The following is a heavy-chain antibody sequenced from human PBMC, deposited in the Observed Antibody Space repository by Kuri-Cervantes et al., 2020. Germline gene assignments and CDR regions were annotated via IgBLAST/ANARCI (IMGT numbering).Heavy chain of an antibody. Sequence: SETLSLTCSVSGDSIRSGAYYWSWIRQHPGKGLEWLGYIYYTGSTHYNPSFKSRLIISIDTSKNQFSLKLSSVTVADTAVYYCARGQAAFDIWGQGTMVTVSS. CDR2: IYYTGST. CDR1: GDSIRSGAYY. J-gene: IGHJ3*02. V-gene: IGHV4-31*03. CDR3: ARGQAAFDI.